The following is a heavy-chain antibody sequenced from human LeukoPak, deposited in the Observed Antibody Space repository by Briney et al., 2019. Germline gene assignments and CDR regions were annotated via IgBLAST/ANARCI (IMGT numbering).Heavy chain of an antibody. Sequence: SQTLSLTCTVSGGSISSGSYYWSWIRQPAGKGLEWIGRIYTSGSTNYNPSLKSRVTISVDTSKNQFSLKLSSVTAADTAVYYCARESSITMVRGVMGWFDSWGQGTLVTVSS. V-gene: IGHV4-61*02. D-gene: IGHD3-10*01. CDR2: IYTSGST. J-gene: IGHJ5*01. CDR1: GGSISSGSYY. CDR3: ARESSITMVRGVMGWFDS.